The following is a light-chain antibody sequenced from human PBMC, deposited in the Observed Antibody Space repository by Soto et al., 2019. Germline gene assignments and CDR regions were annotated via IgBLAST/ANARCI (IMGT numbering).Light chain of an antibody. CDR1: QSVSRN. CDR2: GAS. J-gene: IGKJ2*01. CDR3: QQYGDWPPET. Sequence: EVVLTQSPATLSVSPGDRATLSCRASQSVSRNLAWYQQQPGQAPRLLIYGASTRATGVPARFSGSGSATDFTLSISSLQSEDVAVYYCQQYGDWPPETFGQGTKLEI. V-gene: IGKV3-15*01.